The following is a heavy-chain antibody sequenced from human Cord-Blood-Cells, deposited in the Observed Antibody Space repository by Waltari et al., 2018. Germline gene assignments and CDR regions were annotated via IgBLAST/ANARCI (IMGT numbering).Heavy chain of an antibody. CDR3: ARDGGGRAFDI. CDR1: GGSFSGYY. V-gene: IGHV4-34*01. D-gene: IGHD1-26*01. Sequence: QVQLQQWGAGLLKPSETLSLTCAVYGGSFSGYYWSWIRQPPGKGLEQIGEINHSGSPNYNPSLKSRVTISVDTSKNQFSLKLSSVTAADTAVYYCARDGGGRAFDIWGQGTMVTDSS. CDR2: INHSGSP. J-gene: IGHJ3*02.